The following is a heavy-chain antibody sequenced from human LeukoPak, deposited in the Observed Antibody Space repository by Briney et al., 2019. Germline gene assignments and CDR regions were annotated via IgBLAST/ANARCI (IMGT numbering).Heavy chain of an antibody. CDR1: WFTFGDYA. Sequence: PGRFLRPSRSAPWFTFGDYAIHWVRPAPGKGLGWVSGISWNSGSIGYADSVKGRFTISRDNAKNSLYLQMNSLRAEDTAVYYCARDSVVRGAPEFDYWGQGTLVTVSS. V-gene: IGHV3-9*01. J-gene: IGHJ4*02. CDR3: ARDSVVRGAPEFDY. CDR2: ISWNSGSI. D-gene: IGHD3-10*01.